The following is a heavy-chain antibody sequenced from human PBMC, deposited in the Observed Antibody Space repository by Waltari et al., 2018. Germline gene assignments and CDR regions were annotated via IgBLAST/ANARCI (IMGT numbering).Heavy chain of an antibody. CDR3: ARHQVGGRDFEY. J-gene: IGHJ4*02. CDR2: IYQSGST. D-gene: IGHD1-26*01. V-gene: IGHV4-38-2*01. Sequence: QVQLHESGPGLVKSSETLSLTCAVSGYSISSGYYWGWIRQPPGKGLEWIGTIYQSGSTYYNPSLKSRITRSLDTSKNQFSLKLNSVTAADTAVYYCARHQVGGRDFEYWGQGTLVTVSS. CDR1: GYSISSGYY.